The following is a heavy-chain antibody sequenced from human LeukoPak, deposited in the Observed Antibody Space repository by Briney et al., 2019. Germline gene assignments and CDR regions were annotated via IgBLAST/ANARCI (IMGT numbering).Heavy chain of an antibody. D-gene: IGHD1-26*01. CDR1: SYSIRNGYY. Sequence: SETLSLTCNVSSYSIRNGYYWGWVRQSPGKGLEWIGSIYYTGITYYNPSLKSRVTISIDTFKNQFSLKLTSVTATDTAVYYCARESALGVERVGGYFDYWGQGALVTVFS. V-gene: IGHV4-38-2*02. CDR2: IYYTGIT. J-gene: IGHJ4*02. CDR3: ARESALGVERVGGYFDY.